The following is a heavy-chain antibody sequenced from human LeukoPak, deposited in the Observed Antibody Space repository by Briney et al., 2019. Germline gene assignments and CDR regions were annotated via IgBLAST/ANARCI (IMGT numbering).Heavy chain of an antibody. J-gene: IGHJ3*02. D-gene: IGHD2-15*01. CDR2: ISSSSSYI. CDR3: ARDLRYCSGGSCYSDASDI. V-gene: IGHV3-21*01. CDR1: GFTFSSYS. Sequence: PGGSLRLSCAASGFTFSSYSMNWVRQAPGKGLEWVSSISSSSSYIYYADSVKGRSTISRDNAKNSLYLQMNSLRAEDTAVYYCARDLRYCSGGSCYSDASDIWGQGTMVTVSS.